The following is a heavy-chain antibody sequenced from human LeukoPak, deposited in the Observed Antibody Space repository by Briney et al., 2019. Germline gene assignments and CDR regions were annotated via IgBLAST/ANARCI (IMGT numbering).Heavy chain of an antibody. J-gene: IGHJ4*02. D-gene: IGHD3-22*01. CDR3: ARARNNYDRSGFSALDY. V-gene: IGHV3-48*03. Sequence: GGSLRLSCAASGFTFSNYEMNWVRQAPGKGLEWVSHIGSSGNSIYYADSVKGRFTISRDNSKNTLYLQMNSLRAEDTAVYYCARARNNYDRSGFSALDYWGQGTLVTVSS. CDR2: IGSSGNSI. CDR1: GFTFSNYE.